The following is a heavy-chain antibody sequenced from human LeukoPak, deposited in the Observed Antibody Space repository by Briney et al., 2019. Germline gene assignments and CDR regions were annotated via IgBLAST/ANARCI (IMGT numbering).Heavy chain of an antibody. Sequence: GGSLRLSCAASGFTFSGSAMHWVRQASGKGLEWVGRIRSNGNSHATAYAASVKGRFTTSRDDSKNTAYLQMNSLKTEDTAVYYCTSGRSSEPNSSSTSYWGQGTLVTVSS. J-gene: IGHJ4*02. D-gene: IGHD6-13*01. V-gene: IGHV3-73*01. CDR1: GFTFSGSA. CDR2: IRSNGNSHAT. CDR3: TSGRSSEPNSSSTSY.